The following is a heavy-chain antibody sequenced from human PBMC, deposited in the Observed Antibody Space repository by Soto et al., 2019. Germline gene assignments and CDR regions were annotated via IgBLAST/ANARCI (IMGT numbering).Heavy chain of an antibody. V-gene: IGHV1-45*02. J-gene: IGHJ4*02. CDR1: GDTLTYRY. Sequence: SVKVSCKASGDTLTYRYLHWVRQAPGQALEWMGWITPFNGVTKYAQKFQDRVAISTDRSMSTVYMELNNLRSEDTAMFYCASGRYDSSTYFESWGQGTRVTVPS. CDR3: ASGRYDSSTYFES. D-gene: IGHD3-22*01. CDR2: ITPFNGVT.